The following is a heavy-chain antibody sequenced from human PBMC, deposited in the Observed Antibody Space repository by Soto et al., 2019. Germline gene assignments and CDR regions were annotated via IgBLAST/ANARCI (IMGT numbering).Heavy chain of an antibody. Sequence: ASETLSLTCTVSGGSISSYYWSWIRQPPGKGLEWIGNIHYSGSTNYNPSLKSRVTTSVDTSKNQFSLKLSSVTAADTAVYYCAKVGGRYIWAFDIWGQGTMVTVSS. CDR1: GGSISSYY. V-gene: IGHV4-59*01. J-gene: IGHJ3*02. CDR3: AKVGGRYIWAFDI. D-gene: IGHD1-26*01. CDR2: IHYSGST.